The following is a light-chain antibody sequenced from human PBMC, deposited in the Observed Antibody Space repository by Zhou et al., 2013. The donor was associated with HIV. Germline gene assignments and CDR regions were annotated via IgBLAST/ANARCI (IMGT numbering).Light chain of an antibody. V-gene: IGKV3-15*01. Sequence: EIVMTQSPATLSMSPGERATLSCRASQSVSNNLAWYQQKPGQAPRLLIYGASSRATDIPARFSGSGSGTEFTLTISSVQSEDSAVYYCQQYNDWPYTFGQGTKLEIK. CDR2: GAS. CDR3: QQYNDWPYT. J-gene: IGKJ2*01. CDR1: QSVSNN.